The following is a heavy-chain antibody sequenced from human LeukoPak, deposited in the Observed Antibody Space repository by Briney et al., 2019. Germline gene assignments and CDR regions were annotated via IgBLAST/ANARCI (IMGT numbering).Heavy chain of an antibody. CDR2: IIPIFGTA. CDR3: ASLGGGSTVTTYLNY. D-gene: IGHD4-17*01. V-gene: IGHV1-69*13. CDR1: RGTFSSYA. J-gene: IGHJ4*02. Sequence: ASVKVSCKASRGTFSSYAINWVRQAPGQGLEWMGGIIPIFGTANYAQKFQGRVTITADESTSTAYMELSSLGSEDTAVYYCASLGGGSTVTTYLNYWGQGTLVTVSS.